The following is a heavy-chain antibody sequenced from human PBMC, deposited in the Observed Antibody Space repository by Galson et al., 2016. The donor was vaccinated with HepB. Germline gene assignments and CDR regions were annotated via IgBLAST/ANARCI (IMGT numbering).Heavy chain of an antibody. Sequence: SLRLSCAASVFSFRTSAMSWVRQAPGKGLEWNAYIRSRSNDRAIFYAGSVKGRFTISGDNAESMYLQMNSLRDEDTAVYYCVRDHDWGFDYWGQGALVTVSS. CDR3: VRDHDWGFDY. D-gene: IGHD7-27*01. CDR1: VFSFRTSA. CDR2: IRSRSNDRAI. V-gene: IGHV3-48*02. J-gene: IGHJ4*02.